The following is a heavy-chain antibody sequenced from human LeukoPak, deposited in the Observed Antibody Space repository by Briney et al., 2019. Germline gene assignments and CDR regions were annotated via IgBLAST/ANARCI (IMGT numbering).Heavy chain of an antibody. V-gene: IGHV1-18*01. Sequence: ASVKVSCKASGYTFTTYGINWVRQAPGQGLEWMGWISAYNGNTDYAQNLQGRVTLTTDTSASTAYMELRSLRSDDTAVYYCARDLIAARPGWFDPWGQGTLVIVSS. CDR3: ARDLIAARPGWFDP. D-gene: IGHD6-6*01. CDR2: ISAYNGNT. CDR1: GYTFTTYG. J-gene: IGHJ5*02.